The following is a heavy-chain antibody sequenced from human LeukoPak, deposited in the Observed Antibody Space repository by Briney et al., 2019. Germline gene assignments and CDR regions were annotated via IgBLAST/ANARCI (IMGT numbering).Heavy chain of an antibody. CDR1: GGSISSSSYY. CDR3: ARQSIGYSYGLNKGPDY. CDR2: IYYSGST. V-gene: IGHV4-39*01. J-gene: IGHJ4*02. Sequence: SETLSLTCTVSGGSISSSSYYWGWIRHPPGKGLEWIGSIYYSGSTYYNPSLKSRVTISVDTSKNQFSLKLSSVTAADTAVYYCARQSIGYSYGLNKGPDYWGQGTLVTVSS. D-gene: IGHD5-18*01.